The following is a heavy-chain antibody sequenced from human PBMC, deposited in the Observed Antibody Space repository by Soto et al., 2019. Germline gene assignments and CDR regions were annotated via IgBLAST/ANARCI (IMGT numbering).Heavy chain of an antibody. CDR2: IIPIFGTA. D-gene: IGHD5-18*01. Sequence: QVQLVQSGAEVKNPGSSVKVSCKAFGGTFSSYAISWVRQAPGQELEWLGGIIPIFGTANYAQKFQDSVTIPADESTSTAYMELSSLRSEDTAVYYCARDDVDTAMPYGMDVWGQGTTVTVSS. V-gene: IGHV1-69*12. J-gene: IGHJ6*02. CDR3: ARDDVDTAMPYGMDV. CDR1: GGTFSSYA.